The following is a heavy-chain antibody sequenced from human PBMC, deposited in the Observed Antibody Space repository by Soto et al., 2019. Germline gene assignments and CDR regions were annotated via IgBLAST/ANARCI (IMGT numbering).Heavy chain of an antibody. J-gene: IGHJ4*02. D-gene: IGHD6-13*01. V-gene: IGHV4-31*03. CDR2: IYYSGST. CDR3: ASGIAAAGTLGYFDY. Sequence: QVQLQESGPGLVKPSQTLSLTCTVSGGSISSGGYYWSWIRQHPGKGLEWIGYIYYSGSTYYNPSLKSRVTTSVDTSKNQFSLKLSSVTAADTAVYYCASGIAAAGTLGYFDYWGQGTLVTVSS. CDR1: GGSISSGGYY.